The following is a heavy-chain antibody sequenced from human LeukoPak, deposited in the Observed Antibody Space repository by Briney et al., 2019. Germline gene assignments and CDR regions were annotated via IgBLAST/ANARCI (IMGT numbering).Heavy chain of an antibody. CDR1: GYTFTSYD. Sequence: ASVKVSCKASGYTFTSYDINWVRQATGQGLEWMGWMNPNSGNTGYAQKFQGRVTMTRNTSISTAYMELSSLRSEDTAVYYCARGYSSGWYDGPYYYYGMGVWGQGTTVTVSS. V-gene: IGHV1-8*01. CDR2: MNPNSGNT. J-gene: IGHJ6*02. CDR3: ARGYSSGWYDGPYYYYGMGV. D-gene: IGHD6-19*01.